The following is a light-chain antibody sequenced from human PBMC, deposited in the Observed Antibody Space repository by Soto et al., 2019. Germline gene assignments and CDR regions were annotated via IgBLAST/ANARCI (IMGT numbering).Light chain of an antibody. CDR1: QSVSSD. CDR2: DAS. Sequence: EILLTQSPATLSLSPGERATLSCRTSQSVSSDFAWYQHKPGQTPRLLIYDASNRATGIPARFSGSASGTDFTLTISSLEPEDFAVYYCQHRHNFGPGTKVDIK. J-gene: IGKJ3*01. V-gene: IGKV3-11*01. CDR3: QHRHN.